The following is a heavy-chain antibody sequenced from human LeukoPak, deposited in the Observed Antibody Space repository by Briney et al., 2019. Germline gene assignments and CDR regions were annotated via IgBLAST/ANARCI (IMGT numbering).Heavy chain of an antibody. CDR1: GGTFSSYA. D-gene: IGHD3-3*01. V-gene: IGHV1-69*13. CDR2: IIPIFGTA. J-gene: IGHJ5*02. CDR3: ARDQATIFGVVTKLSWFDP. Sequence: GASVKVSCKASGGTFSSYAISWVRQAPGQGLEWMGGIIPIFGTANYAQKFQGRVTITADESTSTAYMELSSLRSEDTAVYYCARDQATIFGVVTKLSWFDPWGQGTLVTVSS.